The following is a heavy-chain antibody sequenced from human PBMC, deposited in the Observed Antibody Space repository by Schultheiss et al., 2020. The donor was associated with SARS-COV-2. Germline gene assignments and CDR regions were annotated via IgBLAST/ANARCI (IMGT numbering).Heavy chain of an antibody. D-gene: IGHD6-13*01. V-gene: IGHV3-53*01. J-gene: IGHJ4*02. CDR2: IYSGGNT. CDR1: GFTVSSKY. Sequence: GGSLRLSCAASGFTVSSKYMSWVRQAPGKGLEWVSVIYSGGNTYYADSVKGRFTISRDNSKNTLYLQLNSLRAEDTALYYCAVTWGSTWYYFDSWGQGTLVTVSS. CDR3: AVTWGSTWYYFDS.